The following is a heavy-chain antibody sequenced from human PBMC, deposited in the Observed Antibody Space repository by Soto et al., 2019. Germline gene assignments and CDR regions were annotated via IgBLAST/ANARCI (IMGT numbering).Heavy chain of an antibody. D-gene: IGHD3-16*02. Sequence: SETLSLPAASPGCPIRSSNWWSCVREPPGKGLEWIGEIYHSGSTNYNPSLKSRVTMSVDKSKNQFSLKLSSVTAADTAVYYCARGLSTLSPLDYWGQGTLVTVS. J-gene: IGHJ4*02. CDR1: GCPIRSSNW. V-gene: IGHV4-4*02. CDR3: ARGLSTLSPLDY. CDR2: IYHSGST.